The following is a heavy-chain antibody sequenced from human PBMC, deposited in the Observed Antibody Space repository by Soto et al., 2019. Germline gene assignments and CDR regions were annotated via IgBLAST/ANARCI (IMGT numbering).Heavy chain of an antibody. Sequence: GGSLRLSCAASGFTFSSYGMHWVRQAPGKGLEWVAVISYDGSNKYYAASVKGRFTISRDNSKNTLYLQMNSLRAEDTAVYYCAKDVGRVAIDYWGQGTLVTVSS. J-gene: IGHJ4*02. CDR2: ISYDGSNK. D-gene: IGHD5-12*01. V-gene: IGHV3-30*18. CDR3: AKDVGRVAIDY. CDR1: GFTFSSYG.